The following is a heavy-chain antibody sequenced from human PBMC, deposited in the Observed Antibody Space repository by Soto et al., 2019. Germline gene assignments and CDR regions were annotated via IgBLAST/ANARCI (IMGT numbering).Heavy chain of an antibody. D-gene: IGHD3-22*01. V-gene: IGHV3-33*01. CDR2: IWYDGSNK. CDR3: ARDRTDYYDSSGYLWPHHNWFDP. J-gene: IGHJ5*02. Sequence: PGGSLRLSCAASGFTFSSYGMHWVRQAPGKGLEWVAVIWYDGSNKYYADSVKGRFTISRDNSKNTLYLQMNSLRAEDTAVYYCARDRTDYYDSSGYLWPHHNWFDPWGQGTLVTVSS. CDR1: GFTFSSYG.